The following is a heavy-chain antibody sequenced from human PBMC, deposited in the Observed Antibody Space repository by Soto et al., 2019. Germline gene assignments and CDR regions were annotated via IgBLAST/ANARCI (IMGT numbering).Heavy chain of an antibody. CDR3: ATVRTVITTLWFDP. Sequence: VASVKVSCKVSGYTLTELSMHWVRQAPGKGLEWMGGFDPEDGETIYAQKFQGRVTMTEDTSTDTAYMELSSLRSEDTAVYYCATVRTVITTLWFDPWGQGTLVTVSS. V-gene: IGHV1-24*01. CDR2: FDPEDGET. J-gene: IGHJ5*02. D-gene: IGHD3-22*01. CDR1: GYTLTELS.